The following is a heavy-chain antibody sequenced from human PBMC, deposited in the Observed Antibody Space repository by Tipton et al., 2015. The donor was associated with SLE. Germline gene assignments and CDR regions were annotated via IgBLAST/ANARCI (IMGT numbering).Heavy chain of an antibody. V-gene: IGHV3-53*05. Sequence: SLRLSCAASGFTVSGSYMSWVRQAPGKGLEWVSSTNSGGGTYYADSVKGRFTISRDNSKNTLYLQMNTLRVEDTAVYYCARAPRYYYLDVWGKGTTVTVSS. CDR2: TNSGGGT. D-gene: IGHD3-16*02. J-gene: IGHJ6*03. CDR3: ARAPRYYYLDV. CDR1: GFTVSGSY.